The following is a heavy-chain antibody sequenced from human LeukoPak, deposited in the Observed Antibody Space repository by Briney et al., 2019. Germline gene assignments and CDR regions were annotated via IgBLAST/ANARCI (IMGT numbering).Heavy chain of an antibody. CDR2: ISVDGRTT. Sequence: GRSLRPSCALSGLTVSKFWMNCVRLDPGKGLVWDSRISVDGRTTAYADSVSGRLSTSRDNGRNTVYLQMNSLRAEDTAVYYCAREVEVVPTAMGVYYYYFMDVWGQGTTVTVSS. CDR3: AREVEVVPTAMGVYYYYFMDV. V-gene: IGHV3-74*01. D-gene: IGHD2-2*01. CDR1: GLTVSKFW. J-gene: IGHJ6*03.